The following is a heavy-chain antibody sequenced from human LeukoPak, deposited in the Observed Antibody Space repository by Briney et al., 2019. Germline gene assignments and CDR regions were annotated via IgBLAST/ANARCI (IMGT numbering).Heavy chain of an antibody. J-gene: IGHJ4*02. CDR1: GDSISSSSYY. CDR3: ARLKRGGVYDFDY. CDR2: IYYSRRT. Sequence: PSETLSLTCTVSGDSISSSSYYWGWIRQPPGEGLEWIGSIYYSRRTYYNPSHKSRVSISVEASKNQLSLKLSSVTAADTAVYYCARLKRGGVYDFDYWGQGPRVTVSS. D-gene: IGHD2-8*02. V-gene: IGHV4-39*01.